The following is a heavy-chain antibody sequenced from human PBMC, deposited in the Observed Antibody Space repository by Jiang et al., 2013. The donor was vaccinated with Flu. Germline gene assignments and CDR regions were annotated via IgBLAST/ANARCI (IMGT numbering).Heavy chain of an antibody. CDR2: IYYNGYS. Sequence: PSETLSSLALSLVAPSAVVFSTGAGSGSPPGTGLEWIGSIYYNGYSYYNPSLKSRVTFSVDTSKKQFSLRLSSVTAADTAVYYCARQSGDTMVRGVIRDAFDIWGQGTIVTVSS. V-gene: IGHV4-39*01. D-gene: IGHD3-10*01. CDR3: ARQSGDTMVRGVIRDAFDI. J-gene: IGHJ3*02. CDR1: VAPSAVVFST.